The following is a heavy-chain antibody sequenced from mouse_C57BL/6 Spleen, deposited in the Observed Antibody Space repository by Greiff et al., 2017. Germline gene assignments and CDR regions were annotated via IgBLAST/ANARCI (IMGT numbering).Heavy chain of an antibody. Sequence: EVKLQESGPELVKPGASVKMSCKASGYTFTDYNMHWVKQSHGKSLEWIGYINPNNGGTSYNQKFKGKATLTVNKSSSTAYMELRSLTSEDSAVYYCASPLYYGSSGYFDYWGQGTTLTVSS. D-gene: IGHD1-1*01. J-gene: IGHJ2*01. CDR3: ASPLYYGSSGYFDY. CDR2: INPNNGGT. V-gene: IGHV1-22*01. CDR1: GYTFTDYN.